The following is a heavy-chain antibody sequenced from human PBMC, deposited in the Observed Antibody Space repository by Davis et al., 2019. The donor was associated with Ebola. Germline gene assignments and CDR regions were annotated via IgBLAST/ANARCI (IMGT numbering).Heavy chain of an antibody. J-gene: IGHJ4*02. CDR2: ISSSSSYI. CDR3: AREEMATLY. V-gene: IGHV3-21*01. Sequence: GESLKISCAASGFTFSSYSMNWVRQAPGKGLEWVSSISSSSSYIYYAASVKGRFAISRDNAKNSLYLQMNSLRAEDTAVYYCAREEMATLYWGQGTLVTVSS. CDR1: GFTFSSYS. D-gene: IGHD5-24*01.